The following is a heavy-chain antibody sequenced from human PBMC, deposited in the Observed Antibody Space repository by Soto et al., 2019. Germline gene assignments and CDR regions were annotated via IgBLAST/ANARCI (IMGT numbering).Heavy chain of an antibody. V-gene: IGHV4-61*03. CDR2: IFYSMKTT. J-gene: IGHJ1*01. D-gene: IGHD1-26*01. CDR1: GGSVSRGSYY. Sequence: QVQLQESGPGVVRPSETLSLTCVVSGGSVSRGSYYWTWIRQPPGKGLEWFDNIFYSMKTTNYNPSLESRVSISVDTSQNLFALRLTSMTAVDTAVYYCARVYSGSYGQNDWGQGTLVTVSS. CDR3: ARVYSGSYGQND.